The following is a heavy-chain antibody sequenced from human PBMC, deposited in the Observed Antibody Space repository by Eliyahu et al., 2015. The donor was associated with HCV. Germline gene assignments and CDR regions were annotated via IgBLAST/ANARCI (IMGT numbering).Heavy chain of an antibody. CDR1: GGAISSPC. V-gene: IGHV4-59*11. J-gene: IGHJ4*02. Sequence: QVHLQESGPGLLRPSETLSLTCTVSGGAISSPCWSWVRQAPGKGLEWIGYIYNSGTPNYNPYLKSRLTMSVDRSKKQFSLKLTSVTAADTAVYYCTRGWDHDYWGQGARVMVSS. D-gene: IGHD6-19*01. CDR2: IYNSGTP. CDR3: TRGWDHDY.